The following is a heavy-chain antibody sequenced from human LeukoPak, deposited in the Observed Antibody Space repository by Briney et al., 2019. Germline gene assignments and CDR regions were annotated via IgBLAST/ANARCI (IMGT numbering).Heavy chain of an antibody. Sequence: PSETLSLTCTVSGGSISTYYWSWIRQPPGQGLGWIGYISYSGSTNYNPSLKSRVTISLDTSKNQFALKLSSVTAADTAVYYCARSIIGTRSKFAYWGQGTLVTASS. CDR3: ARSIIGTRSKFAY. CDR2: ISYSGST. D-gene: IGHD1/OR15-1a*01. J-gene: IGHJ4*02. V-gene: IGHV4-59*08. CDR1: GGSISTYY.